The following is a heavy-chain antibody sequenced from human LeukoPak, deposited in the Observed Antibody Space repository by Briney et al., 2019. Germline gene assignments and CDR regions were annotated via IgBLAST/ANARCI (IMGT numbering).Heavy chain of an antibody. D-gene: IGHD3-10*01. CDR2: ISYSGST. CDR1: GGSIRSYY. Sequence: SETLSLTCKVSGGSIRSYYWSWIRQPPGKGLEWIGRISYSGSTTQNPSLTGRVTISVDTSKNQFSLKLGSVTAADTAVYYCARDTGAATSYYGAGSYSYGMDVWGKGTTVTVSS. CDR3: ARDTGAATSYYGAGSYSYGMDV. J-gene: IGHJ6*04. V-gene: IGHV4-59*01.